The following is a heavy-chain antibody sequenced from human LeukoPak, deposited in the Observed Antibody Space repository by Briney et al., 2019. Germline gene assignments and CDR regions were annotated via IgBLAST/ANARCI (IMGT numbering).Heavy chain of an antibody. V-gene: IGHV5-51*01. D-gene: IGHD3-3*01. CDR2: IYPDVSDT. J-gene: IGHJ4*02. CDR1: GYSFISYS. Sequence: GGSLQISSKGLGYSFISYSIGWVRQMPGKGLEWMGIIYPDVSDTRYSPSFQGQVTISADKSFSTAYLQWSSLKASDTAMYYCARQYYDFWSGYPRQTYYFDYWGQGTLVTVSS. CDR3: ARQYYDFWSGYPRQTYYFDY.